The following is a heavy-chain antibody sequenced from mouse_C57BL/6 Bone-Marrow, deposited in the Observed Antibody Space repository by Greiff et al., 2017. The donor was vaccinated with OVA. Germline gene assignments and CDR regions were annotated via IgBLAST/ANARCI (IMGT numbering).Heavy chain of an antibody. J-gene: IGHJ2*01. CDR1: GYSITSGYY. CDR2: ISYDGSN. CDR3: AREGPYFDY. V-gene: IGHV3-6*01. D-gene: IGHD3-3*01. Sequence: ESGPGLVKPSQSLSLTCSVTGYSITSGYYCNWIRQFPGNKLEWMGYISYDGSNNYNPSLKNRISITRDTSKNQFFLKLNSVTTEDTATYYCAREGPYFDYWGQGTTLTVSS.